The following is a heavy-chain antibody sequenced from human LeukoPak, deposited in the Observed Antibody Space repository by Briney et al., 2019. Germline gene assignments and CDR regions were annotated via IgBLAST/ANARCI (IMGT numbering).Heavy chain of an antibody. CDR2: INHSGST. Sequence: SETLSLTCAVYGGSFSGYYWSWIRQPPGKGLEWIGEINHSGSTNYNPSLKSRVTISVDTSKNQFSLKLSSVTAADTAVYYRARECSSTSCYSYWGQGTLVTVSS. J-gene: IGHJ4*02. D-gene: IGHD2-2*02. CDR3: ARECSSTSCYSY. CDR1: GGSFSGYY. V-gene: IGHV4-34*01.